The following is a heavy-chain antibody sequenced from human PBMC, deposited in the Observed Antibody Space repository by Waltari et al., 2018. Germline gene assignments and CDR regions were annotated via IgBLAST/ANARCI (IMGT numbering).Heavy chain of an antibody. CDR1: GFTCGNHG. CDR2: INQNGRGE. CDR3: ARGSLVWDGVDH. V-gene: IGHV3-7*01. D-gene: IGHD1-26*01. Sequence: EVQVVESGGGFVQPGGSLRLACAASGFTCGNHGMCWVRQAPGKGPEWVANINQNGRGEFYVDSVKGRFTISRDNAKNSLYLQLNSLRAEDTAVYYCARGSLVWDGVDHWGQGTLVTVSS. J-gene: IGHJ4*02.